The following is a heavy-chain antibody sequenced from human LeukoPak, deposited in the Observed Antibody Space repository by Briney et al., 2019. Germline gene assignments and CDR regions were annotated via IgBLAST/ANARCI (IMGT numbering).Heavy chain of an antibody. Sequence: GASVKVSCKASGYTFTGYYMHWVRQAPGQGLEWMGWINPNSGGTNYAQKFQGRVTMTRDPSISTAYMELSRLRSDDTAVYYCARDGPGGSFNPYYFDYWGQGTLVTVSS. V-gene: IGHV1-2*02. CDR2: INPNSGGT. J-gene: IGHJ4*02. CDR1: GYTFTGYY. CDR3: ARDGPGGSFNPYYFDY. D-gene: IGHD1-26*01.